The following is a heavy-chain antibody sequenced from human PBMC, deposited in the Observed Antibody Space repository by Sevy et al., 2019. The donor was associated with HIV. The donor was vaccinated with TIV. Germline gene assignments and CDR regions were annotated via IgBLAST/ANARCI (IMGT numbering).Heavy chain of an antibody. D-gene: IGHD2-15*01. CDR1: GGTFSSYA. Sequence: ASVKVSCKASGGTFSSYAISWVRQARGQGLEWMGGIIPIFGTANYAQKFQGRVTITADESTSTAYMELSSLRSEDTAVYYCAREGVLDCSGGSCYHYDAFDIWGQGTMVTVSS. CDR2: IIPIFGTA. V-gene: IGHV1-69*13. CDR3: AREGVLDCSGGSCYHYDAFDI. J-gene: IGHJ3*02.